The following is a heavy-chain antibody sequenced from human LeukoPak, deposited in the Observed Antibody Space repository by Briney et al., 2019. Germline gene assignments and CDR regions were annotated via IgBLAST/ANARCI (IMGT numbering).Heavy chain of an antibody. CDR3: ARGRDSSGEYAFDI. Sequence: SETLSLTCAVYGGSFSGYYWSWIRQPPGKGLEWIGEINHSGSTNYNPSLKRRVTISVDTSKNQFSLKLSSVTAADTAVYYCARGRDSSGEYAFDIWGQGTMVTVSS. V-gene: IGHV4-34*01. D-gene: IGHD6-19*01. CDR2: INHSGST. J-gene: IGHJ3*02. CDR1: GGSFSGYY.